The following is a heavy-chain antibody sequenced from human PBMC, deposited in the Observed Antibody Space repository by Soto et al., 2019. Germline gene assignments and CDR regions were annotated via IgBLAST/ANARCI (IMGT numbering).Heavy chain of an antibody. CDR2: ISAYNGNT. V-gene: IGHV1-18*01. CDR1: GYTFTSYG. CDR3: ARDLIVGATFFHCFDP. D-gene: IGHD1-26*01. J-gene: IGHJ5*02. Sequence: GASVKVSCKASGYTFTSYGISWVRQAPGQGLEWMGWISAYNGNTNYAQKLQGRVTMTTDTSTSTAYMELRSLRSDDTAVFYCARDLIVGATFFHCFDPLVQGTLVTVS.